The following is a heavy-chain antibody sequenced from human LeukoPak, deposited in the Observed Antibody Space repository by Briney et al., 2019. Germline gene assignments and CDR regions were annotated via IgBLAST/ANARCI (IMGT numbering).Heavy chain of an antibody. D-gene: IGHD3-3*01. CDR1: GGSFSGYY. Sequence: PSETLSLTCAVYGGSFSGYYWSWIRQPPGKGLEWIGEINHSGSTNYNPSLKSRVTISVDTSKNRFSLKLSSVTATDTAVYYCARATYDAGDYWGQGTLVTVSS. CDR2: INHSGST. CDR3: ARATYDAGDY. V-gene: IGHV4-34*01. J-gene: IGHJ4*02.